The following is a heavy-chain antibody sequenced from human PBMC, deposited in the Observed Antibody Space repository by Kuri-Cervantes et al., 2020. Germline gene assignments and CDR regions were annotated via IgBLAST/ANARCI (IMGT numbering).Heavy chain of an antibody. CDR3: ARANLPYFDWLFSDAFDI. Sequence: GGSLRLSCAASGFTFSSYGMPWVRQAPGKGLEWVAVISYDGSNKYYADSVKGRFTISRDNAKNTLYLQMNSLRAEDTAVYYCARANLPYFDWLFSDAFDIWGQGTMVTVSS. CDR1: GFTFSSYG. CDR2: ISYDGSNK. D-gene: IGHD3-9*01. J-gene: IGHJ3*02. V-gene: IGHV3-30*03.